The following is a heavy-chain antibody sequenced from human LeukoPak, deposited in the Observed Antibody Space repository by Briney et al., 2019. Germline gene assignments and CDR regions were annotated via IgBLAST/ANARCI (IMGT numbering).Heavy chain of an antibody. CDR3: ARGYKGYVWGSYRPSGFDY. V-gene: IGHV4-34*01. CDR2: INHSGST. CDR1: SGSFSGYY. Sequence: PSETLSLTCAVYSGSFSGYYWSWIRQPPGKGLEWIGEINHSGSTNYNPSLKSRVTISVDTSKNQFSLKLSSVTAADTAVYYCARGYKGYVWGSYRPSGFDYWGQGTLVTVSS. D-gene: IGHD3-16*02. J-gene: IGHJ4*02.